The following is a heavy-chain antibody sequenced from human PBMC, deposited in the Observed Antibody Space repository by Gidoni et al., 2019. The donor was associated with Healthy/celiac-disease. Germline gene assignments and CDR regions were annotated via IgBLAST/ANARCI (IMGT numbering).Heavy chain of an antibody. CDR2: SSGSGGST. Sequence: EVQLLESGGGLVQPGGSLRLTCAAYGVTFSRYAISWVRQAPGKGLEWVSASSGSGGSTYYADSVKGRFTISRDNSKNTLYLQMNSLRAEDTAVYYCAKDPVVVVPAANDYWGQGTLVTVSS. CDR3: AKDPVVVVPAANDY. D-gene: IGHD2-2*01. CDR1: GVTFSRYA. V-gene: IGHV3-23*01. J-gene: IGHJ4*02.